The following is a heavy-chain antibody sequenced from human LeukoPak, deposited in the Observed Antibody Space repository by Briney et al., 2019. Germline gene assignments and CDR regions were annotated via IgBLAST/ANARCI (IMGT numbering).Heavy chain of an antibody. D-gene: IGHD6-13*01. CDR2: INAGNGNT. CDR1: GYTFTSYA. J-gene: IGHJ4*02. V-gene: IGHV1-3*01. CDR3: ARVARGQQLALY. Sequence: ASVKVSCKASGYTFTSYAMHWVRQAPGQRLEWMGWINAGNGNTKYSQKFQGRVTITRDTSASTAYMELSSLRSEDTAVYYCARVARGQQLALYWGQGTLVTVSS.